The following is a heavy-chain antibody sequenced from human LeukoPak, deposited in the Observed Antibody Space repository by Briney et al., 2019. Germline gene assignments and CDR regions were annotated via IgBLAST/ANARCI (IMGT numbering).Heavy chain of an antibody. V-gene: IGHV3-23*01. J-gene: IGHJ3*02. CDR3: AKDRSSGWYDAFDI. CDR2: ISGSGGST. Sequence: GGSLRLSCAASGFTFSSYAMSWVRQAPGKGLEWVSSISGSGGSTYYSDSVKGRFTISRDTSKNTLYLQLNSLRAEDTAVYYCAKDRSSGWYDAFDIWGRGTMVIVSS. CDR1: GFTFSSYA. D-gene: IGHD6-19*01.